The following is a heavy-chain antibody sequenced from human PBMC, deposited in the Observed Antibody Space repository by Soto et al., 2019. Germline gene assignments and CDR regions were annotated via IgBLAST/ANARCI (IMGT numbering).Heavy chain of an antibody. Sequence: AGGSLRLSCAASGLTFSSYEMHWVRQAPGKGLEWVSYISKSGSIIYYTDSVKGRFTISRDNAKNLLYLEMNSLRAEDSAVYFCASVMLRFSYGIDVWGQGTTLTAP. J-gene: IGHJ6*02. CDR1: GLTFSSYE. CDR2: ISKSGSII. V-gene: IGHV3-48*03. D-gene: IGHD3-3*01. CDR3: ASVMLRFSYGIDV.